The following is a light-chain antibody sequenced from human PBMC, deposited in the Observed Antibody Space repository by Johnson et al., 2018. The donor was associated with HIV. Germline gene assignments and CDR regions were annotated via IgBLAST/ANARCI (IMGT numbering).Light chain of an antibody. J-gene: IGLJ1*01. CDR3: GTWDSSLSVYV. CDR2: DNH. CDR1: SSHIGNNY. V-gene: IGLV1-51*01. Sequence: SVLTQPPSVSAAPGQQVTISCSGSSSHIGNNYVSWYQQFPGTAPKLLIYDNHKRPSGIPDRVSGSKSGTSATLGITGLQTGDEADYYCGTWDSSLSVYVFGTGTKVTVL.